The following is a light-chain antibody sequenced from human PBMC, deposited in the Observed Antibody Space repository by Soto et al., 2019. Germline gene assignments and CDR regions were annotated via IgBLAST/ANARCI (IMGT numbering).Light chain of an antibody. CDR3: QSHGDSLSGYV. CDR2: GNS. J-gene: IGLJ1*01. Sequence: QSALTQPPSVSGAPGQRVTISCTGSNSNIGAGYDVHWYQQLPGTAPKLLIYGNSNRPSGVPDRFSGSKSGTSASLTITGLQAEDEADYYCQSHGDSLSGYVFGTGTKVTVL. V-gene: IGLV1-40*01. CDR1: NSNIGAGYD.